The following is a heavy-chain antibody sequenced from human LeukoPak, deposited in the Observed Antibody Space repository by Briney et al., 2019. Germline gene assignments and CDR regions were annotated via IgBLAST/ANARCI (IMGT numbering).Heavy chain of an antibody. CDR2: IRYDGSNK. CDR3: AMDLRRFNTAQKYYFDY. CDR1: GFTFSSYG. D-gene: IGHD2-2*02. V-gene: IGHV3-30*02. Sequence: GGSLRLSCAASGFTFSSYGMHWVRQAPGKGLEWVAFIRYDGSNKYYADSVKGRFTISRDNSKNTLYLQMNSLRAEDTAVYYCAMDLRRFNTAQKYYFDYWGQGTLVTVSS. J-gene: IGHJ4*02.